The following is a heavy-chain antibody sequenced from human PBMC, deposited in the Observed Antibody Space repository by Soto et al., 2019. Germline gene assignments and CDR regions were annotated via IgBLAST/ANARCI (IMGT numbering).Heavy chain of an antibody. Sequence: QVQLQESGPGLVKPSETLSLTCTVSGGSISSYYWSWIRQPPGKGLEWIGYIYYSGSTNYNPSLQSRVTRYVDTSKDQSSLKLSSVTAADTAVYYCARVRYYGSGREDYYYGMDVWGQGTTVTVSS. CDR1: GGSISSYY. CDR2: IYYSGST. V-gene: IGHV4-59*01. D-gene: IGHD3-10*01. J-gene: IGHJ6*02. CDR3: ARVRYYGSGREDYYYGMDV.